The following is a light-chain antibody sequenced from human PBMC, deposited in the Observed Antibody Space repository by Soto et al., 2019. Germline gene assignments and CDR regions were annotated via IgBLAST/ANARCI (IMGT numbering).Light chain of an antibody. Sequence: QSVLTQPASVSGSPRQSITISCTGTISDVGGYNFVSWYQQYPGKAPKLMICDVSNRPSGVSNRFSGSKSGNTASLTISGLQAEDEADYYCSSFTGSNYVFGTGTKVTVL. J-gene: IGLJ1*01. V-gene: IGLV2-14*03. CDR3: SSFTGSNYV. CDR2: DVS. CDR1: ISDVGGYNF.